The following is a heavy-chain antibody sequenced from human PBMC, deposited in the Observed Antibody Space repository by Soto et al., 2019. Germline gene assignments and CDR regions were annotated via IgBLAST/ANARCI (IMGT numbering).Heavy chain of an antibody. V-gene: IGHV4-34*01. CDR1: GGSISSYY. CDR2: INHSGST. CDR3: ARIRNYYMDV. J-gene: IGHJ6*03. Sequence: PSETLSLTCTVSGGSISSYYWSWIRQPPGKGLEWIGEINHSGSTNYNPSLKSRVTISVDTSKNQFSLKLSSVTAADTAVYYCARIRNYYMDVWGKGTTVTVS.